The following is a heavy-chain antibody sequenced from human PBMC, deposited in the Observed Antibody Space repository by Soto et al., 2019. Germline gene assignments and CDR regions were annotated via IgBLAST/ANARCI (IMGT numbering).Heavy chain of an antibody. CDR1: GVSISTYH. D-gene: IGHD5-12*01. CDR2: MHTSGST. Sequence: SETLSLTCIVSGVSISTYHWSWIRQPAGKGLEWIGRMHTSGSTNYNPSLKSRVSMSVDTPKNHFSLKASSVTAADTAVYYCARDEYGYGDSYDSWGQGTLVTVSS. J-gene: IGHJ4*02. V-gene: IGHV4-4*07. CDR3: ARDEYGYGDSYDS.